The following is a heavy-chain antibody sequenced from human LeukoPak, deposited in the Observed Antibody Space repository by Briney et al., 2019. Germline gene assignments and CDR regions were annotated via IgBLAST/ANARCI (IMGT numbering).Heavy chain of an antibody. D-gene: IGHD3-10*01. CDR1: GDSISNNNW. V-gene: IGHV4-4*02. CDR3: ARDSGTTGEVKFDP. J-gene: IGHJ5*02. CDR2: IYYSGST. Sequence: PSETLSLTCAVSGDSISNNNWWSWVRQPPGKGLEWIGSIYYSGSTYYNPSLKSRVTISVDTSKNQFSLKLSSVTAADTAVYYCARDSGTTGEVKFDPWGQGTLVTVSS.